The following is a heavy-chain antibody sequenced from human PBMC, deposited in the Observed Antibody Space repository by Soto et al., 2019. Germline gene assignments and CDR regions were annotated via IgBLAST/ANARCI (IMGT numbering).Heavy chain of an antibody. CDR2: ISPYTGNT. D-gene: IGHD3-16*01. Sequence: QVQLVQSGDEVKKPGASVKVSCKASGYIFVNYGIAWVRQAPGQGLEWMGWISPYTGNTHSATKVQGRLTMTPDTPTSTAYMDLGSLTSDDTAVYYCVMVDNYVTPTPQDVWGQGTTVTVSS. CDR3: VMVDNYVTPTPQDV. V-gene: IGHV1-18*01. CDR1: GYIFVNYG. J-gene: IGHJ6*02.